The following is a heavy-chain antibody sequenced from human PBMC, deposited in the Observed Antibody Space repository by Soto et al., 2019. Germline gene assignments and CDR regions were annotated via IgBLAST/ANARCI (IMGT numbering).Heavy chain of an antibody. J-gene: IGHJ2*01. CDR1: GGTFSSYA. CDR2: IIPIFGTA. D-gene: IGHD3-22*01. Sequence: QVQLVQSGAEVKKPGSSVKVSCKASGGTFSSYAISWVRQAPGQGLEWMGGIIPIFGTANYAQKFQGRVTITADECTSTAVMELSSLRSEDTAVYYCARDPDYYDSSGSFWYFDLWGRGTLVTVSS. CDR3: ARDPDYYDSSGSFWYFDL. V-gene: IGHV1-69*12.